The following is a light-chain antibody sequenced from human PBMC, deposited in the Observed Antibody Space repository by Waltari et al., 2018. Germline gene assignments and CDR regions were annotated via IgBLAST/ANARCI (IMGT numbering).Light chain of an antibody. Sequence: VLTQPPSVSVAPGQTARITCGGNNIGSKSVHWYQQRSGQAPLLVVYDDSDRPSGIPERVSGSNSGNTATLTINSVEAGDEADYYCQVLDTASDEYVFGPGTKVTVL. CDR3: QVLDTASDEYV. J-gene: IGLJ1*01. CDR1: NIGSKS. CDR2: DDS. V-gene: IGLV3-21*02.